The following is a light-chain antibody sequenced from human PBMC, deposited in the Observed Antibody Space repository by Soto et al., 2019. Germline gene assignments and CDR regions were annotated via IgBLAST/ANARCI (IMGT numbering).Light chain of an antibody. J-gene: IGLJ3*02. CDR3: CSYAGNSGV. CDR1: TSDVGSYNF. CDR2: EVS. V-gene: IGLV2-23*02. Sequence: QSVLTQPASVSGAPGQSSLISCTGTTSDVGSYNFVSWYQQHPGKAPKLMIYEVSKRPSGVSNRFSGSKSGNTASLTISGLQPEDDADYYCCSYAGNSGVFGGGTKVTVL.